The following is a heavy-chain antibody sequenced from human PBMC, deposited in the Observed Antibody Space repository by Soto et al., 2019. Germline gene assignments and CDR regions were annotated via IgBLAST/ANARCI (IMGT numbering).Heavy chain of an antibody. Sequence: QVQLVESGGGVVQPGTSLRLSCAASGFAFRSYGMHWVRQTPGKGLEWVALISDAGTYKYQSDYVKGRFTISRDNSKNTLYLQMNSLRADDTALYYCAKASHGSGYSDALEIWGQGTVVTVSS. D-gene: IGHD3-22*01. CDR2: ISDAGTYK. V-gene: IGHV3-30*18. CDR1: GFAFRSYG. J-gene: IGHJ3*02. CDR3: AKASHGSGYSDALEI.